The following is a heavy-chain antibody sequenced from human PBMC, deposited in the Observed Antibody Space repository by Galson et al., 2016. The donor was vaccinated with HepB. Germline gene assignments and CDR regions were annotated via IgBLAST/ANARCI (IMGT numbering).Heavy chain of an antibody. CDR3: ARNIYGLGNL. CDR1: GGSFSGND. Sequence: SETLSLTCGVYGGSFSGNDWTWIRQAPGKGLEWIGEISHVGSTNYNPSLESRVTISVDTSKNQLSLNLRSVTAADTAVYYCARNIYGLGNLWGQGTLVTVSS. D-gene: IGHD3-10*01. CDR2: ISHVGST. V-gene: IGHV4-34*01. J-gene: IGHJ4*02.